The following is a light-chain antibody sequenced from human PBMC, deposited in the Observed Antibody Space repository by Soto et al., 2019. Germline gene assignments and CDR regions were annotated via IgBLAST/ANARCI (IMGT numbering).Light chain of an antibody. CDR1: QNIKTF. CDR2: DAS. CDR3: QQSHSIPT. V-gene: IGKV1-39*01. Sequence: DIQMTQSPSSLSASVGERVTITCRASQNIKTFLNWYQRKPGRAPYLLISDASNLQSGVPSRFSGSGSGTDFALTISGLQPEDFATYFCQQSHSIPTFGPGTKVDVK. J-gene: IGKJ3*01.